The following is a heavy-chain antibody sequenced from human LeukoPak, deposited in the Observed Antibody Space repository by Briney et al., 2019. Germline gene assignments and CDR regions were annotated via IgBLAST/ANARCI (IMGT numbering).Heavy chain of an antibody. CDR1: GFTFSSYW. CDR2: INPDGTTT. J-gene: IGHJ4*02. V-gene: IGHV3-74*01. Sequence: GGSLRLSCAASGFTFSSYWMRWVRQPLGKGLVWVSRINPDGTTTNYADSVKGRFTISRDNAKNTLYLQMNSLTVEDTALYYCVRIATVTTPDYWGQGTLVTVSS. CDR3: VRIATVTTPDY. D-gene: IGHD4-17*01.